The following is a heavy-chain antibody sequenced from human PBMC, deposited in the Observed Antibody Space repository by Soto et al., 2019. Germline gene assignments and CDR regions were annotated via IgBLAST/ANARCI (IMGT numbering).Heavy chain of an antibody. V-gene: IGHV2-5*01. J-gene: IGHJ4*02. D-gene: IGHD3-22*01. CDR2: IYWNDDK. CDR3: AQSNYYDSSGYGGRYY. CDR1: GFSLSTSGVG. Sequence: SGPTLVNPTQTLTLTCTFSGFSLSTSGVGVGWIRQPPGKALEWLALIYWNDDKRYSPSLKSRLTITKDTSKNQVVLTMTNMDPVDTATYYCAQSNYYDSSGYGGRYYWGQGTLVTVSS.